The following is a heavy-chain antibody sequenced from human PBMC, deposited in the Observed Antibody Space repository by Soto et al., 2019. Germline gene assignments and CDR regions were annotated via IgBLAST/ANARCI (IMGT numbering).Heavy chain of an antibody. Sequence: QVQLVQSGAEVKKPVSSVKVSCKTSGGTFSNDIITWVRQAPGQGLEWMGRIIPLLDIANYAQKFQGRVTITADKSTGTAYMELNSLRSEDTAVYYCARDSPIGSTFSGYDAIDYWGQGTLVTVSS. D-gene: IGHD5-12*01. CDR2: IIPLLDIA. CDR3: ARDSPIGSTFSGYDAIDY. CDR1: GGTFSNDI. J-gene: IGHJ4*02. V-gene: IGHV1-69*08.